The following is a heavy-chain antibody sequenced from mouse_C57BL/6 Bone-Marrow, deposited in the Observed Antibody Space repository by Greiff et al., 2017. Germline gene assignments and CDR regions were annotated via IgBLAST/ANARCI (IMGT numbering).Heavy chain of an antibody. V-gene: IGHV1-74*01. CDR3: AIETNWDSMDY. J-gene: IGHJ4*01. Sequence: QVQLQQPGAELVKPGASVKVSCKASGYTFTSYWMHWVKQRPGQGLEWIGRIHPTDSDTNYNQKFKGKATLNVDQSSSTAYMQLSSLTSEDSAVYYCAIETNWDSMDYWGEGAAVTVSS. CDR2: IHPTDSDT. D-gene: IGHD4-1*01. CDR1: GYTFTSYW.